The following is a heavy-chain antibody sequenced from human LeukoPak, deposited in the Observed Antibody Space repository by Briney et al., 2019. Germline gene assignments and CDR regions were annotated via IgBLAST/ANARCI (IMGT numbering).Heavy chain of an antibody. J-gene: IGHJ3*02. CDR2: IYPGDSDT. CDR1: VFSFTNYW. D-gene: IGHD6-13*01. CDR3: ARRLIAAARIYDAFDI. V-gene: IGHV5-51*01. Sequence: GESLKISCKASVFSFTNYWIAWVRQTPGQGLEWMGSIYPGDSDTRYNPSFQGQVTISADKSIKTAYLQWSNLKASDTAMYYCARRLIAAARIYDAFDIWGQGTMVTVSS.